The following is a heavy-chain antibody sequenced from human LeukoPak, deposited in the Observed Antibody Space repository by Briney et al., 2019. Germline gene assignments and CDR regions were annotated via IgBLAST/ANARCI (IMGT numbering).Heavy chain of an antibody. CDR1: GFTFSCYA. D-gene: IGHD6-19*01. CDR3: AREHDSGPFDL. CDR2: SSSSSSII. J-gene: IGHJ3*01. Sequence: GGSLRLSCAASGFTFSCYAMHWVRQAPGKGLEWVSQSSSSSSIIYNADSVKGRFTISRYNAKNSLYLQMNSLRAEDTAMYYCAREHDSGPFDLWGQGTMVTASS. V-gene: IGHV3-48*04.